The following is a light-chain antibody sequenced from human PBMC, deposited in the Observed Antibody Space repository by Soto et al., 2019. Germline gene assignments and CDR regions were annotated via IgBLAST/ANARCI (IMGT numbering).Light chain of an antibody. CDR3: MQATQPYT. Sequence: DIVMPQTPLSSPVTLGQPASISCRSSQSLVHSDGHTYLSWLQQRPGQPPRLLIYMISNRFSGVPDRFSGSGAGTDFTLKISRVEADDVGVYYCMQATQPYTFGQGTKLEIK. CDR2: MIS. J-gene: IGKJ2*01. CDR1: QSLVHSDGHTY. V-gene: IGKV2-24*01.